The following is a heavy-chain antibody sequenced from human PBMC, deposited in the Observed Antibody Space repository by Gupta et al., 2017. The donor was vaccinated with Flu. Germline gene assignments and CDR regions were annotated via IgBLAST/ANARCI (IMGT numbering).Heavy chain of an antibody. V-gene: IGHV1-2*02. D-gene: IGHD3-9*01. J-gene: IGHJ4*02. CDR3: ARDLKGRSDWSDDY. Sequence: QLQLVQSGAEVRKPGASVIVSCKASGYIFTGYYMHWVRQVPGQGLEWMGKINPDSGGTDSAQKFQGRVNMTRDTSISTVYMELTRLTFDDTAVYYCARDLKGRSDWSDDYWGQGTRVTVST. CDR2: INPDSGGT. CDR1: GYIFTGYY.